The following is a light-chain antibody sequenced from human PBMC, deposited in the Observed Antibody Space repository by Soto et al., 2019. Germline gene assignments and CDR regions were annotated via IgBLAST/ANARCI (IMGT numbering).Light chain of an antibody. V-gene: IGKV4-1*01. J-gene: IGKJ1*01. Sequence: DIVMTQSPDSLAVSLAERATINCKSSQSVLYSPNNKNYLAWYQQKPGQPPKLLVYWASTRESGVPDRFSGSGSGTDFTLTISSLQAEDVAVYYCQQYVSFPQNFGQGTKVEIK. CDR1: QSVLYSPNNKNY. CDR3: QQYVSFPQN. CDR2: WAS.